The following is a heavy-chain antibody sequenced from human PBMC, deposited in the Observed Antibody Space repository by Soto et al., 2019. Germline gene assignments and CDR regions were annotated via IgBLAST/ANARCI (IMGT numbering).Heavy chain of an antibody. CDR3: ARENGNYYYYYGMDV. J-gene: IGHJ6*01. D-gene: IGHD2-8*01. CDR1: GVTFNIYR. V-gene: IGHV3-7*01. Sequence: RRLSCAASGVTFNIYRMSWVRQAPGKGPEWVANIKRDGSEKNYVDSVKGRFTISRDNAKKLVYLQMNSLRAEDTAVYYCARENGNYYYYYGMDVWGQGTTVNVS. CDR2: IKRDGSEK.